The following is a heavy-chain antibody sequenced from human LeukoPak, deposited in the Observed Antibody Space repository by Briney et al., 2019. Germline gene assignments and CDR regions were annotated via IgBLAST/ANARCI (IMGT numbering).Heavy chain of an antibody. CDR1: GGSFSGYY. CDR2: IYHSGST. J-gene: IGHJ4*02. CDR3: ARARNWNKYYFDY. D-gene: IGHD1/OR15-1a*01. V-gene: IGHV4-34*01. Sequence: SETLSLTCAVYGGSFSGYYWSWIRQPPGKGLEWIGEIYHSGSTNYNPSLKSRVTISVDTSKNQFSLKLSSVTAADTAVYYCARARNWNKYYFDYWGQGTLVTVSS.